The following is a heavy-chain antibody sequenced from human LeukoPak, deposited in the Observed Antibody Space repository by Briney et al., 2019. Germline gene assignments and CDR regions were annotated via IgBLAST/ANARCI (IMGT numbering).Heavy chain of an antibody. CDR1: GDSVSSNSAA. CDR3: ARDLSSSWYPWAPSYFDY. J-gene: IGHJ4*02. D-gene: IGHD6-13*01. V-gene: IGHV6-1*01. CDR2: TYYRSKWYN. Sequence: SQTLSLTCAISGDSVSSNSAAWNWIRQSPSRGLEWLGRTYYRSKWYNDYAVSVKSRITINPDTSKNQFSLQLNSVAPEDTAVYYCARDLSSSWYPWAPSYFDYWGQGTLVTVSS.